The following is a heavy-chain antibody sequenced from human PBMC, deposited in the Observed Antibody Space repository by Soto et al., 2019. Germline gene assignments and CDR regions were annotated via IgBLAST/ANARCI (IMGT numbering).Heavy chain of an antibody. CDR3: AKDSGYNYGYFRWFDP. CDR2: ISCSGTT. D-gene: IGHD5-18*01. Sequence: SETLSLTSTVSGGSLSSYYWSWIRRPPGMGLEWIASISCSGTTNYNSSLKSRVTISIDTSKNQFSLKLSSVTAADTAVYYCAKDSGYNYGYFRWFDPWGQGTLVTVS. J-gene: IGHJ5*02. CDR1: GGSLSSYY. V-gene: IGHV4-59*01.